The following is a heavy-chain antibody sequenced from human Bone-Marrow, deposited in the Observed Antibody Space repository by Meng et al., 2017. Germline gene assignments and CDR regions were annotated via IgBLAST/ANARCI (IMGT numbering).Heavy chain of an antibody. Sequence: GESLKISCAASGFTFSTYEMNWVRQAPGKGLEWASYISSSGITIYYADSVKGRFTISRDNAKNSLYLQMSSLRAEDTALYYCVRDLGIDFGDSHAHYWGPGTLVTVSS. D-gene: IGHD7-27*01. V-gene: IGHV3-48*03. CDR1: GFTFSTYE. CDR3: VRDLGIDFGDSHAHY. J-gene: IGHJ4*02. CDR2: ISSSGITI.